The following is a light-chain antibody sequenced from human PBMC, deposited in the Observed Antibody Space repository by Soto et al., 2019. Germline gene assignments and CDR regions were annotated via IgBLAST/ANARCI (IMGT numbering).Light chain of an antibody. Sequence: DIQLTQSPSSRSASVGGRGTITCQASQDITNYLNWYQQKPGKAPKLLIYDASDLETGVPSRFSGSGSGTDFTFTISSLQPEDTATYYCQQYDHLLTFGGGTKVDIK. J-gene: IGKJ4*01. CDR3: QQYDHLLT. CDR1: QDITNY. CDR2: DAS. V-gene: IGKV1-33*01.